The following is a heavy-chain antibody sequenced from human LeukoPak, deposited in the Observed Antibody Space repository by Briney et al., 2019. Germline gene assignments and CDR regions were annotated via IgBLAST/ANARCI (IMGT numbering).Heavy chain of an antibody. CDR2: ISGSGGST. J-gene: IGHJ4*02. CDR3: AEVVGATTRGYFDY. CDR1: GFTFSSYA. D-gene: IGHD1-26*01. Sequence: GGSLRLSCAASGFTFSSYAMSWVRQAPGKGLEWVSLISGSGGSTYYADSVKGRFTISRDNSKNTLYLQMNSLRAEDTAVYYCAEVVGATTRGYFDYWGQGTGVTVSS. V-gene: IGHV3-23*01.